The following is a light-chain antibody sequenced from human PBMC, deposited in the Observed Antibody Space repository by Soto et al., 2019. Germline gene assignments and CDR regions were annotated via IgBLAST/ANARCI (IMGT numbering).Light chain of an antibody. CDR3: QVWDSSSPVV. CDR2: REV. CDR1: NIATKN. V-gene: IGLV3-9*01. J-gene: IGLJ2*01. Sequence: SYELTQPLSVSVALGQTARITCGGNNIATKNVHWYQQKPRQAPVLVIYREVKRPSGIPERFSGSNSGNTATLTISRAQAGDEADYYCQVWDSSSPVVFGGGTKLTVL.